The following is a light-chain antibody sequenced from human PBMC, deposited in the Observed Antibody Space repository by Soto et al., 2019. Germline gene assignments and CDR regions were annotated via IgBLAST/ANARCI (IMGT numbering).Light chain of an antibody. J-gene: IGKJ5*01. CDR3: QQRKNWPPLT. CDR2: DAS. Sequence: ETVLTQSPATLSLSPGETATLSCRASQNVDIYLAWYQQKPGQAPRPLIYDASNRATGIPARFSGSGSGTDFTLTISSLEPEDFAVYYCQQRKNWPPLTFGQGTRLE. V-gene: IGKV3-11*01. CDR1: QNVDIY.